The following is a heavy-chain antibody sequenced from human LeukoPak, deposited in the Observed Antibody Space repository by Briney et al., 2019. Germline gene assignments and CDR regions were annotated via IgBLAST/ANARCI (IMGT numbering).Heavy chain of an antibody. Sequence: SETLSLTCTVSGGSISSGGYYWSWIRQHPGKGLEWIGYIYYSGGTYYNPSLKSRVTISVDTSKNQFSLKLSSVTAADTAVYYCARASGSYYDFWSGYYFDCWGQGTLVTVSS. V-gene: IGHV4-31*03. CDR3: ARASGSYYDFWSGYYFDC. CDR1: GGSISSGGYY. CDR2: IYYSGGT. D-gene: IGHD3-3*01. J-gene: IGHJ4*02.